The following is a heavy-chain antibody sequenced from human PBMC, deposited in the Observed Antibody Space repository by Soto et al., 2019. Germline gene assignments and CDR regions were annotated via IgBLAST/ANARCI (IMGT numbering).Heavy chain of an antibody. D-gene: IGHD3-9*01. CDR2: ISSSGSTI. Sequence: QVQLVESGGGLVKPGGSLRLSCAASGFTFSDYYMSWIRQAPGKGLEWVSYISSSGSTIYYADSVKGRFIISRDNAKNSLYLQMNSLRAEDTAVYYCARLRYFDWQRRAVEYYFDYWGQGTLVTVSS. CDR3: ARLRYFDWQRRAVEYYFDY. V-gene: IGHV3-11*01. J-gene: IGHJ4*02. CDR1: GFTFSDYY.